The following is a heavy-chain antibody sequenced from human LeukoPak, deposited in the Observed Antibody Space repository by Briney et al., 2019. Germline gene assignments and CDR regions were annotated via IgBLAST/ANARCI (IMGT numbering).Heavy chain of an antibody. Sequence: QTGGSLRLSCAASGFTFSSYGMHWVRQAPGKGLEWVAVISYDGSNKYYADSVKGRFTISRDNSKNTLYLQMNSLRAEDTAVYYCASIVVVPAAIRWGQGTLVAVSS. CDR2: ISYDGSNK. D-gene: IGHD2-2*01. CDR3: ASIVVVPAAIR. V-gene: IGHV3-33*05. J-gene: IGHJ4*02. CDR1: GFTFSSYG.